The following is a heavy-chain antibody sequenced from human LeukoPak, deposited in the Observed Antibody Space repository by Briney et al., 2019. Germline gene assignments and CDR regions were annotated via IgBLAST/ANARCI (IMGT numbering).Heavy chain of an antibody. CDR3: VKGKSGSYQALDY. D-gene: IGHD1-26*01. CDR1: GFTFSSYA. Sequence: PGGSLRLSCSASGFTFSSYAMHWVRQAPGKGLEYVSAISSNGGSTYYADSVKGRFTISRDNSKNTLYLQMSSLRAEDTAVYYCVKGKSGSYQALDYWGQGTLVTVSS. J-gene: IGHJ4*02. V-gene: IGHV3-64D*09. CDR2: ISSNGGST.